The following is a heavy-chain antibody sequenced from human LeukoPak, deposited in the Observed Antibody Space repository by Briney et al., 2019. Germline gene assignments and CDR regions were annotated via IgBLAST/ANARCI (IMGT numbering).Heavy chain of an antibody. V-gene: IGHV1-69-2*01. J-gene: IGHJ4*02. D-gene: IGHD1-26*01. CDR3: AAELRYSGSYLSC. Sequence: ASVKVSCKASGYTFTDYYMHWVQQAPGKGLEWMGLVDPEDGETIYAEKFQGRVTITADTSTDTAYMELISLRSEDTAVYYCAAELRYSGSYLSCWGQGTLVTVSS. CDR2: VDPEDGET. CDR1: GYTFTDYY.